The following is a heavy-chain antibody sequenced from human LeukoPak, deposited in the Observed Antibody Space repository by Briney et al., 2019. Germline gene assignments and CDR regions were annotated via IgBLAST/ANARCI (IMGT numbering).Heavy chain of an antibody. D-gene: IGHD3-16*01. CDR3: ATSLPNSYDYVWGRPGFDYFFDS. V-gene: IGHV3-23*01. Sequence: GGSLRLSCAGSGFTFSTYGMSWVRQAPGKGLQWVSTLTDTGDRTYSADSVKGRFTISRDNSKNTLYLQMNKVTVEDTAVYYCATSLPNSYDYVWGRPGFDYFFDSWGQGTLVTVSS. CDR1: GFTFSTYG. J-gene: IGHJ4*02. CDR2: LTDTGDRT.